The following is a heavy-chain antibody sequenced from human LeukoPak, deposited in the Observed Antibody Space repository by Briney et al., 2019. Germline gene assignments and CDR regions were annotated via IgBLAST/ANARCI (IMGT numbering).Heavy chain of an antibody. V-gene: IGHV3-48*01. Sequence: GGSLRLSCAASGFTFSSYSMNWVRQAPGKGLEWVSYISGSGSTIYYADSVKGRFTISRDNSKNTLYLQMNSLRAEDTAVYYCAREATPYGSGSYSDYWGQGTLVTVSS. CDR3: AREATPYGSGSYSDY. CDR1: GFTFSSYS. D-gene: IGHD3-10*01. J-gene: IGHJ4*02. CDR2: ISGSGSTI.